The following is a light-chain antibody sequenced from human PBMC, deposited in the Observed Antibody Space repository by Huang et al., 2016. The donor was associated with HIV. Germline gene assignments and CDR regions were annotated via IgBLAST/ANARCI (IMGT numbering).Light chain of an antibody. J-gene: IGKJ3*01. Sequence: DIVMTQFPLYLPVTPGEPASISCRASQSLLHSNGYKYLDWYRQKPGQSPQLLIYLGSNRASGVPDRFSGSGADAEFTLTISSVEAEDVGVYYCMQTLQTPCFSFGPGTIVDI. CDR2: LGS. CDR3: MQTLQTPCFS. CDR1: QSLLHSNGYKY. V-gene: IGKV2-28*01.